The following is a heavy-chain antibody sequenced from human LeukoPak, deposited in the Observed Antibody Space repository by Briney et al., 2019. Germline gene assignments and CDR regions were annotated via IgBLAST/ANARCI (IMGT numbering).Heavy chain of an antibody. CDR2: IYTSGST. D-gene: IGHD3-10*01. V-gene: IGHV4-4*07. CDR1: GGSISSYY. J-gene: IGHJ2*01. CDR3: ARPVTRQETYYYGSGSYRTWYFDL. Sequence: SETLSLTCTVSGGSISSYYWSWIRQPAGKGLEWIGRIYTSGSTNYNPSLKSRVTMSVDTSKNQFSLKLSSVTAADTAVYYCARPVTRQETYYYGSGSYRTWYFDLWGRGTLVTVSS.